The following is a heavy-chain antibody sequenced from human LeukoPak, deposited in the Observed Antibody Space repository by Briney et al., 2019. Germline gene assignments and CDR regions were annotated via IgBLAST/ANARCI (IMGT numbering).Heavy chain of an antibody. D-gene: IGHD4-17*01. Sequence: GESLKISCQGSEYSFTSYWIGWVRQMPGKGLEWMGIIYPGDSDTRYSPSFQGQVTISADKSISTAYLQWSSLKASDTAMYYCARRGGAFGDYERGGFDYWGQGTLVTVSS. J-gene: IGHJ4*02. V-gene: IGHV5-51*01. CDR2: IYPGDSDT. CDR3: ARRGGAFGDYERGGFDY. CDR1: EYSFTSYW.